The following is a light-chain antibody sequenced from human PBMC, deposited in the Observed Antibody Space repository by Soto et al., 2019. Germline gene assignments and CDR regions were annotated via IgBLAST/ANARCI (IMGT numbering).Light chain of an antibody. CDR1: SSDVGGYNY. CDR2: DVS. Sequence: QSALTQPASVSGSPGQSITISCTGTSSDVGGYNYVSWYQQHPGKAPKLMIYDVSNRPSGVSNRFSCSKSGNTASLTISGLQAEDEADYYCSSYTTRSTVVFGGGTKLTVL. V-gene: IGLV2-14*01. CDR3: SSYTTRSTVV. J-gene: IGLJ2*01.